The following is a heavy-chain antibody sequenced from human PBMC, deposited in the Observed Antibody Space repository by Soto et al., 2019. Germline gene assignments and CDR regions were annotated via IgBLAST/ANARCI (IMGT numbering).Heavy chain of an antibody. Sequence: GGSLRLSCAASGFTYSTYTMHWVRQAPGKGLVWVSGIYSDGNNKPYADSVKGRFTISRDNAKNTLYLQMHSLRAEDSALYFCVRDRGYPDSFDVWGRGTMVTVS. CDR2: IYSDGNNK. D-gene: IGHD1-1*01. CDR1: GFTYSTYT. CDR3: VRDRGYPDSFDV. J-gene: IGHJ3*01. V-gene: IGHV3-74*01.